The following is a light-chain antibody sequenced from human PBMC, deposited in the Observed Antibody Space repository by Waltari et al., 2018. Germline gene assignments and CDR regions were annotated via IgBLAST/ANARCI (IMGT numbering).Light chain of an antibody. Sequence: QSVLTQPPSASGTPGQRVTISCSGSSSNIGSNTVNWYLQLPGTAPKLLIYSNNQRPSGVPDRFPGSKSGTSTSLAISGLQSEDEADYYCATWDDSLNVWVFGGGTKLTVL. V-gene: IGLV1-44*01. CDR3: ATWDDSLNVWV. J-gene: IGLJ3*02. CDR2: SNN. CDR1: SSNIGSNT.